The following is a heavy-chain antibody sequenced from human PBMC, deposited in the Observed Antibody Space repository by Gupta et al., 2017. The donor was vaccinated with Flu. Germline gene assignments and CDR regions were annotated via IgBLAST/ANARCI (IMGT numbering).Heavy chain of an antibody. CDR1: GFTFSTYW. CDR2: IKHDAGEK. Sequence: EVQLVESGGGLVQPGRSLRLSCAASGFTFSTYWMSGVRQARGQGLEWVANIKHDAGEKYYGDSGKVRFTISRDNAENALYLQMNSLRAEDSAVYYCVRDYMDRSDWTRFDHWGQGALVTVSS. J-gene: IGHJ4*02. V-gene: IGHV3-7*01. CDR3: VRDYMDRSDWTRFDH. D-gene: IGHD6-19*01.